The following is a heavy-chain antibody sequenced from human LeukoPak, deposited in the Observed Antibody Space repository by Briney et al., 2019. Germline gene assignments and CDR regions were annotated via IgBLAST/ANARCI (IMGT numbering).Heavy chain of an antibody. CDR3: ACPSGNHLYSFDY. CDR1: GGSISSYY. J-gene: IGHJ4*02. Sequence: SETLSLTCTVSGGSISSYYWSWIRQPPGKGLEWIGYIYYSGSTNYNPSLKSRVTISVDTSKNQFSLKLSSVTAADTAVYYCACPSGNHLYSFDYWGQGTLVTVSS. CDR2: IYYSGST. V-gene: IGHV4-59*12. D-gene: IGHD1-14*01.